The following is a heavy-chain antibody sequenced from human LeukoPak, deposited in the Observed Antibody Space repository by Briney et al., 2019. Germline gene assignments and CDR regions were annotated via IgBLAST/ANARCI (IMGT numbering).Heavy chain of an antibody. J-gene: IGHJ4*02. CDR1: GGTFSSYA. D-gene: IGHD6-19*01. Sequence: GASVKVSCKASGGTFSSYAISWVRQAPGQGLEWMGGIIPIFGTANYAQKFQGRVTITADESTSTAYMELSSLRSEDTAVYYCARGHRIAVAGPSPYWGQGTLVTVSS. V-gene: IGHV1-69*13. CDR3: ARGHRIAVAGPSPY. CDR2: IIPIFGTA.